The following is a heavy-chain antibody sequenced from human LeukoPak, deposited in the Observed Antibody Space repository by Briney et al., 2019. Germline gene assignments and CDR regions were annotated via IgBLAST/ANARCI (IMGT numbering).Heavy chain of an antibody. J-gene: IGHJ6*03. V-gene: IGHV3-30*04. Sequence: PGGSLRLSCAASGFTFSSYAMHWVRRAPGKGLEWVAVISYDGSNKYYADSVKGRFTISRDNSKNTLYLQMNSLRAEDTAIYYCARDPYNGNYGDSYYYYMDVWGKGTTVTISS. D-gene: IGHD1-26*01. CDR2: ISYDGSNK. CDR3: ARDPYNGNYGDSYYYYMDV. CDR1: GFTFSSYA.